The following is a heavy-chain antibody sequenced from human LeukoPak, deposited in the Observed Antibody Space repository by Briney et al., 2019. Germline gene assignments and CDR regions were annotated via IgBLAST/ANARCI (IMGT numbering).Heavy chain of an antibody. CDR3: TTYYVGEGGRGH. Sequence: SETLSLTCSVSGDSVSSAGYHWSWIRQAPGKGLEWIGHSGSPCYNPSLKSRVMISIDTSKNQFSLKVSTVTAADTAVYYCTTYYVGEGGRGHWGPGTLVTVSS. CDR2: SGSP. CDR1: GDSVSSAGYH. J-gene: IGHJ4*02. V-gene: IGHV4-61*08. D-gene: IGHD2-21*01.